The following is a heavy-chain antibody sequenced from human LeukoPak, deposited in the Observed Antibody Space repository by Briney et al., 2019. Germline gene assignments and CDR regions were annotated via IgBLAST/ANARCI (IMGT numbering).Heavy chain of an antibody. CDR2: IYSSGST. V-gene: IGHV4-4*07. J-gene: IGHJ4*02. Sequence: SETLSLTCTVSGGSISNYYWSWIRQPAGKGLEWIGRIYSSGSTDYNPSLKSRVTMSVDTSKNQSSLNLRSVTAADTAVYYCARGPPPDFDCWGQGTLVTVSS. CDR1: GGSISNYY. CDR3: ARGPPPDFDC.